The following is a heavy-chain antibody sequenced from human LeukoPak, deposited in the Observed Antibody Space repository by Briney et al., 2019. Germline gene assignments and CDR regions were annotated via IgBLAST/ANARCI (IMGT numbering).Heavy chain of an antibody. CDR1: GFTFSSYA. CDR2: ISGSGGST. Sequence: GGSLRLSCAASGFTFSSYAMSWVRQAPGKGLEWVSAISGSGGSTYYADSVKGRFTISRDNSKNTLYLQMNSLRAEDTAVYYCAKATRGILRFLEWLVPPKVAFDYWGQGALVTVSS. J-gene: IGHJ4*02. CDR3: AKATRGILRFLEWLVPPKVAFDY. D-gene: IGHD3-3*01. V-gene: IGHV3-23*01.